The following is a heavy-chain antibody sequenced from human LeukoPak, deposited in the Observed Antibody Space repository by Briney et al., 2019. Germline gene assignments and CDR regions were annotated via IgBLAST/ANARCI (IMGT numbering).Heavy chain of an antibody. D-gene: IGHD1-14*01. J-gene: IGHJ5*02. V-gene: IGHV4-59*08. Sequence: PSETLSLTCSVSGASINSYWWSWIRQPPGRGLEWIAYIHYSGGTNYNPSLKSRVTISLDTSKNQVSLMLTSVTAADTAVYFCATHALFDPDNHSYWFDPWGQGTLVTVSS. CDR1: GASINSYW. CDR3: ATHALFDPDNHSYWFDP. CDR2: IHYSGGT.